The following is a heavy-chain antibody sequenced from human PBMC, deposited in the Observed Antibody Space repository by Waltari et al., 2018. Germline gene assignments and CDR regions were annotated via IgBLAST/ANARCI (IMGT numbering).Heavy chain of an antibody. J-gene: IGHJ4*02. D-gene: IGHD2-8*02. Sequence: EVRLVESGGGLVQPGGSLGLSCAASGFNFSGYWMSWVRQAPGKGLEWVANIKQDGSDKYYVDSVEGRFTVSRDNAKNSLYLQMNSLRAEDTAVYYCARVYWPRGFDYWGQGTLVTVSS. V-gene: IGHV3-7*01. CDR2: IKQDGSDK. CDR1: GFNFSGYW. CDR3: ARVYWPRGFDY.